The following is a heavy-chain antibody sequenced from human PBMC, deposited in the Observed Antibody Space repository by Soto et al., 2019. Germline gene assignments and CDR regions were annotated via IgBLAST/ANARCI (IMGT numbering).Heavy chain of an antibody. D-gene: IGHD3-9*01. CDR1: GGSFSGYY. Sequence: QVQLQQWGAGPLRPLETLSLTCGVSGGSFSGYYWAWIRQSPGKGLELIGEINDRGSINYNPSLKRRVSISVDTSKNHYSLNRRSVTAADTAVYYCAREIHDILTGPPWVWYFDLWGRGTLVTVSS. J-gene: IGHJ2*01. CDR3: AREIHDILTGPPWVWYFDL. V-gene: IGHV4-34*01. CDR2: INDRGSI.